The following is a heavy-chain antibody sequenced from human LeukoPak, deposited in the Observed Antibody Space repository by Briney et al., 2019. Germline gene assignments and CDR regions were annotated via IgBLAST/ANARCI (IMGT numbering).Heavy chain of an antibody. CDR3: AGGISMVRGADY. D-gene: IGHD3-10*01. V-gene: IGHV3-7*04. J-gene: IGHJ4*02. CDR1: GFTFSTYW. CDR2: IKQDGSEK. Sequence: GGSLRLSCAASGFTFSTYWMTWVRQAPGKGLEWVANIKQDGSEKDYVDSVKGRFTISRDNAKNSLYLQMNTLSADDTAVYFCAGGISMVRGADYWGQGTLVTVSS.